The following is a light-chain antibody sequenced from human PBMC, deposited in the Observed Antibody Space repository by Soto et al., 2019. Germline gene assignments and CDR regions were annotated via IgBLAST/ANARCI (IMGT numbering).Light chain of an antibody. CDR3: FSYANSRTGGYV. CDR1: NSDVGNYNL. CDR2: EGS. J-gene: IGLJ1*01. V-gene: IGLV2-23*01. Sequence: QSALTQPASVSGSPGQSITISCTGANSDVGNYNLVSWYQQHPDRAPKLIIYEGSKRPSGVSDRFSGSKSGNTVSLTISGLQAEDEADYYCFSYANSRTGGYVFGTGTKLTVL.